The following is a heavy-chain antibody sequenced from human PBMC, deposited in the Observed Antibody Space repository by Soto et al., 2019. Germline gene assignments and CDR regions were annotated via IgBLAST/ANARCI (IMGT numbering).Heavy chain of an antibody. CDR1: GGTFSSYA. CDR3: AREISRLLRFLEWRDMNYYGMDV. D-gene: IGHD3-3*01. V-gene: IGHV1-69*13. J-gene: IGHJ6*02. CDR2: IIPIFGTA. Sequence: GASVKVSCKASGGTFSSYAISWVRQAPGQGLEWMGGIIPIFGTANYAQKFQGRVTITADESTSTAYMELSSLRSEDTAVYYCAREISRLLRFLEWRDMNYYGMDVWGQGTTVTVSS.